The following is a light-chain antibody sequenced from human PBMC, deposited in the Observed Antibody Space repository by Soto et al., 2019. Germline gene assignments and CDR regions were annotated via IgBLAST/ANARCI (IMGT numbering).Light chain of an antibody. CDR1: QSIDTY. J-gene: IGKJ1*01. CDR2: AAS. CDR3: QQSYSSPRT. V-gene: IGKV1-39*01. Sequence: EIQMTQSPSSLSASVGDRVTITCRASQSIDTYLNWYQRKPGKAPNVLIYAASSLQSGVPSMFSGSGSGTDFTLTISSLQPEDFATYYCQQSYSSPRTFGQGTKVDI.